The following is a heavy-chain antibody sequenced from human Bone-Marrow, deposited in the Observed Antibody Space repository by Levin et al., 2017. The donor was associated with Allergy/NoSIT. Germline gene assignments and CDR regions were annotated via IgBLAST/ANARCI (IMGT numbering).Heavy chain of an antibody. Sequence: GGSLRLSCAASGFTFGRYAMHWLRQAPGKGLEWVAVISYDGKNKHYTDSVKGRFTISRDNSNNMLYLQTSSLKTEDTAVYYCARDKDVLMAYDICCEFADGVDVWGQGTTVTVSS. V-gene: IGHV3-33*05. CDR1: GFTFGRYA. CDR3: ARDKDVLMAYDICCEFADGVDV. J-gene: IGHJ6*02. CDR2: ISYDGKNK. D-gene: IGHD2-8*01.